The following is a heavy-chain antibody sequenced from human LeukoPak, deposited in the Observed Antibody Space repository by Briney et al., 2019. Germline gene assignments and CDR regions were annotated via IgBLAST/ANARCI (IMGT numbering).Heavy chain of an antibody. CDR1: GFTFSSYS. J-gene: IGHJ4*02. Sequence: PGGSLRLSCAASGFTFSSYSMNWVRQAPGRGLEWVSSISSSSSYIYYADSVKGRFTISRDNAKNSLYLQMNSPRDEDTAVYYCARGGNYDSSGYDGYWGQGTLVTVSS. CDR2: ISSSSSYI. V-gene: IGHV3-21*01. CDR3: ARGGNYDSSGYDGY. D-gene: IGHD3-22*01.